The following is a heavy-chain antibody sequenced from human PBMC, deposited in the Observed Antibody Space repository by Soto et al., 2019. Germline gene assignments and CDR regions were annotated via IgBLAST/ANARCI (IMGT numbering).Heavy chain of an antibody. V-gene: IGHV4-4*07. J-gene: IGHJ5*02. CDR1: GGTITAYD. Sequence: SETLSLTCIVSGGTITAYDWSWIRQPAGRGLEWIGRVYHPGYTTYNPSLSERVTMSLDTSKNQISPTLTSVTAAETAAYYCANDPLEGGGAARGGSWFDPWGLGTLVTDSS. CDR3: ANDPLEGGGAARGGSWFDP. CDR2: VYHPGYT. D-gene: IGHD6-6*01.